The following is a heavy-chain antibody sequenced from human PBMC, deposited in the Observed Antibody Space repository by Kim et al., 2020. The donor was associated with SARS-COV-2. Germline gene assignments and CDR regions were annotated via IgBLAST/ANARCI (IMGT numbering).Heavy chain of an antibody. J-gene: IGHJ4*02. Sequence: SETLSLTCGVSGGSISSYWWSWVRQPPGKGLEWIGEIHHSGNTNYNPSLRSRVTISVDKSKNQFSLRLTSVTAADTAVYYCARVFWPIATAGTFGDFDYWGQGTLVTVSS. CDR3: ARVFWPIATAGTFGDFDY. CDR2: IHHSGNT. CDR1: GGSISSYW. V-gene: IGHV4-4*02. D-gene: IGHD6-13*01.